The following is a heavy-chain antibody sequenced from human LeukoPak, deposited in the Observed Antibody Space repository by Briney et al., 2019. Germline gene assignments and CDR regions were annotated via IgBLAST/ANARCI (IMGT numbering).Heavy chain of an antibody. J-gene: IGHJ4*02. D-gene: IGHD3-9*01. Sequence: GGSLRLSCAASGFTFSSYWMSWVRQAPGKGLEWVANIKQDGSEKYYVDSVKGRFTISRDNAKNSLYLQMNSLRAEDTAVYYCARDSVHYDILTGYYRGFGDYWGQGTLVTVSS. CDR1: GFTFSSYW. CDR2: IKQDGSEK. CDR3: ARDSVHYDILTGYYRGFGDY. V-gene: IGHV3-7*01.